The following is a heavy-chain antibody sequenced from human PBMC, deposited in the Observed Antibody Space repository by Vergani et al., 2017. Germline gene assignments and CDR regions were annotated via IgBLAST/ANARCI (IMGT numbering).Heavy chain of an antibody. J-gene: IGHJ4*02. CDR1: GSTFDDYA. Sequence: EVQLVESGGGLVQPGRSLRLSCAASGSTFDDYAMHWVRQAPGKGLEWVSGISWNSGSIGYADSVKGRFTISRDNAKNSLYLQMNSLRAEDTALYYCAKGYSTGYWGQGTLVTVSS. V-gene: IGHV3-9*01. CDR2: ISWNSGSI. D-gene: IGHD3-3*01. CDR3: AKGYSTGY.